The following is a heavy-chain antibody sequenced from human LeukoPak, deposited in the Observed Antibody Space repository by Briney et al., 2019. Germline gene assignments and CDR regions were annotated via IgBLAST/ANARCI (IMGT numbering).Heavy chain of an antibody. J-gene: IGHJ4*02. CDR3: AKGGEMATIEESDY. V-gene: IGHV3-30*18. Sequence: PGGSLRLSCAASGFTFGDYAMHWVRQAPGRGLEWVTVISYDGSIKYYADSVKGRFTISRDNSKNTVYLQMHSLRDEDTAVYYCAKGGEMATIEESDYWGQGTLVTVSS. CDR2: ISYDGSIK. D-gene: IGHD5-24*01. CDR1: GFTFGDYA.